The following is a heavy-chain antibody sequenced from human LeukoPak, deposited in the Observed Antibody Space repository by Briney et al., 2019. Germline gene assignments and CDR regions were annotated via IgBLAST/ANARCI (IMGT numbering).Heavy chain of an antibody. V-gene: IGHV4-34*01. Sequence: SSETLSLTCAVYGGSFSGYYWSWIRQPPGKGLEWIGEIKHSGSTNYNPSLKSRVTISVATSKNQFSLKLSSVTAADTAVYYCARVRRVGSSLRFDYWGQGTLVTVSS. CDR2: IKHSGST. CDR3: ARVRRVGSSLRFDY. J-gene: IGHJ4*02. D-gene: IGHD6-13*01. CDR1: GGSFSGYY.